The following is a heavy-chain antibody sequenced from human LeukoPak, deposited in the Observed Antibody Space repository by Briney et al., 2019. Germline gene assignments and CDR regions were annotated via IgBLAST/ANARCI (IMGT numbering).Heavy chain of an antibody. CDR3: ARAQLLGYCSGGSCQFYFDY. V-gene: IGHV3-11*05. CDR1: GFTFSDYY. Sequence: GGVLRLSCAASGFTFSDYYMSWIRQAPGKGLEWVSYISSSSSYTNYADSVKGRFTISRDNAKNSLYLQMNSLRAEDTAVYYCARAQLLGYCSGGSCQFYFDYWGQGTLVTVSS. CDR2: ISSSSSYT. J-gene: IGHJ4*02. D-gene: IGHD2-15*01.